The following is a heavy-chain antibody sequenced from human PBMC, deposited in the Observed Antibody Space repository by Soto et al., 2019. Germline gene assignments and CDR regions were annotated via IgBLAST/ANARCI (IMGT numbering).Heavy chain of an antibody. Sequence: GASVKVSCKGSGYTFNKYGFNWVRQAPGQGLEWMGRISAFNDYTNLAQKLQGRLTLTTDASTNTAYMELQVLRSDDTAMYYCARGRGVVIPAGTPDAFDVWGQGTMVTVSS. V-gene: IGHV1-18*01. CDR2: ISAFNDYT. J-gene: IGHJ3*01. CDR3: ARGRGVVIPAGTPDAFDV. D-gene: IGHD6-13*01. CDR1: GYTFNKYG.